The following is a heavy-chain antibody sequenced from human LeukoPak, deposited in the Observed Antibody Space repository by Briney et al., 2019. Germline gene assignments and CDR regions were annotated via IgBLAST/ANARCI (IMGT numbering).Heavy chain of an antibody. Sequence: PGGSLRLSCAASGFTVSSNYMSWVRQAPGKGLEWVSVIYSGGSTYYADSVKGRFTISRDNSKNTLYLQMNSLRAEDTAVYYCARTYYYDSSESPWFDPWGQGTLVTVSS. D-gene: IGHD3-22*01. CDR3: ARTYYYDSSESPWFDP. V-gene: IGHV3-53*01. CDR2: IYSGGST. J-gene: IGHJ5*02. CDR1: GFTVSSNY.